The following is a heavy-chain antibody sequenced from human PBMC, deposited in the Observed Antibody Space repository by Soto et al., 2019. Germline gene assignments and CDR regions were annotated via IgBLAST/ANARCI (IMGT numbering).Heavy chain of an antibody. CDR3: ARQVPTMVRGVLDY. V-gene: IGHV4-34*01. Sequence: QVQLQQWGAGLLKPSETLSLTCAVYGGSFSGYYWSWIRQPPGKGLEWIGEINHSGSTNYNPSLKSRVTISVDTSKNQFSLKLSSVTAADTAVYYCARQVPTMVRGVLDYWGQGTLVTVSS. CDR1: GGSFSGYY. D-gene: IGHD3-10*01. J-gene: IGHJ4*02. CDR2: INHSGST.